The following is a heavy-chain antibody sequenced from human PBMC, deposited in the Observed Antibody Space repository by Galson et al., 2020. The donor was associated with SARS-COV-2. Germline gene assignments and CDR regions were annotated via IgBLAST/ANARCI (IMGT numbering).Heavy chain of an antibody. D-gene: IGHD6-19*01. CDR2: IHHSGST. Sequence: SQTLSLTCTVSGGSISSGDYYWRWIRQPPGKGLEWIVYIHHSGSTFYTPSLKSRIIISLDTSKNQFSLQLSSVTAADTAVYYCARTSGIAVRPWGQGTLVTVSS. J-gene: IGHJ5*02. V-gene: IGHV4-30-4*01. CDR1: GGSISSGDYY. CDR3: ARTSGIAVRP.